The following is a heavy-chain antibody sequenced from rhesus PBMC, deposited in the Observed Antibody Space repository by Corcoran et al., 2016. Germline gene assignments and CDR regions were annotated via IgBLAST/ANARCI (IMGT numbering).Heavy chain of an antibody. J-gene: IGHJ5-1*01. D-gene: IGHD3-16*01. CDR3: TRDHGYYSGSYPHV. V-gene: IGHV3-100*02. CDR2: ISESGGTI. CDR1: GFTFSSYE. Sequence: DVQLVESGGGLVKPGGSLRLSCVASGFTFSSYEMHWVRQAPGKGLEWVAVISESGGTIYYADSVKGRFTISRENAKNSLFLQMNRLGAEDTAVYYCTRDHGYYSGSYPHVWGPGVLVTVSS.